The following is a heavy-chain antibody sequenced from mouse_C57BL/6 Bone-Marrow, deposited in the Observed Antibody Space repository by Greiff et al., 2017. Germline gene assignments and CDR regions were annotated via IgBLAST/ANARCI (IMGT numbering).Heavy chain of an antibody. D-gene: IGHD1-1*01. CDR2: INPSSGYT. CDR1: GYTFTSYT. J-gene: IGHJ4*01. V-gene: IGHV1-4*01. CDR3: ARSRQISHYYGSDYYAMDY. Sequence: VQVVESGAELARPGASVKMSCKASGYTFTSYTMHWVKQRPGQGLEWIGYINPSSGYTKYNQKFKDKATLTADKSSSTAYMQLSSLTSEDSAVYYCARSRQISHYYGSDYYAMDYWGQGTSGSVAS.